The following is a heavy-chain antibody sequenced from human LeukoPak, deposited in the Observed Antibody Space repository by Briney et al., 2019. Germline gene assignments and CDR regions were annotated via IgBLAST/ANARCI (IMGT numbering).Heavy chain of an antibody. V-gene: IGHV4-59*11. CDR1: GGSINGHY. J-gene: IGHJ4*02. CDR3: ARVTPGGSSGYRDY. D-gene: IGHD3-22*01. CDR2: ISYSGNT. Sequence: SETLSLTCTVSGGSINGHYWTWIRQPPGKGLEWIGYISYSGNTNYNPSLKSRVTISVDTSKNQFSLKLSSVTAADTAVYYCARVTPGGSSGYRDYWGQGTLVTVSS.